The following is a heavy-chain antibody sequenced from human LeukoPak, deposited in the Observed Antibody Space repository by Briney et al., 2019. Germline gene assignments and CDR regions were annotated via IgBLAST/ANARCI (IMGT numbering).Heavy chain of an antibody. V-gene: IGHV3-66*02. J-gene: IGHJ4*02. Sequence: PGGSLSLSCAATGFNVSSNYMTWIRQAPGKGLEWVSLIYGADAAYYAESVRGRFMISRDNLKNTLFLQINSLRVDATAVYYCVTSTGQQFIPYDYWGQGTHVTASS. CDR3: VTSTGQQFIPYDY. CDR1: GFNVSSNY. D-gene: IGHD6-13*01. CDR2: IYGADAA.